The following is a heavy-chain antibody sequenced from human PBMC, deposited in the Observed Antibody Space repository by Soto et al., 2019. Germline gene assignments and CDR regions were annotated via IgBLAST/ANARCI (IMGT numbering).Heavy chain of an antibody. Sequence: GASVKVSCKASGYTFTSYGISWVRQAPGQGLEWMGWISAYNGNTNYAQKLQGRVTMTTDTSTSTAYMELRSLRSDDTAVYYCARAHYYDSSGYYYHFDYWGQGTLVTVSS. J-gene: IGHJ4*02. CDR2: ISAYNGNT. V-gene: IGHV1-18*01. CDR1: GYTFTSYG. CDR3: ARAHYYDSSGYYYHFDY. D-gene: IGHD3-22*01.